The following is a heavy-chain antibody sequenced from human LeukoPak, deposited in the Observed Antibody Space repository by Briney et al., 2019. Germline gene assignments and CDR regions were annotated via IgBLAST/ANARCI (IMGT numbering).Heavy chain of an antibody. V-gene: IGHV4-59*01. CDR1: GGSISSYY. Sequence: SETLSLTCTVSGGSISSYYWSWIRQPPGKGLEWIGYIYYSGSTNYNPSLKGRVTISVDTSKNQFSLKLSSVTAADTAVYYCASHIAAASNFDYWGQGTLVTVSS. CDR2: IYYSGST. J-gene: IGHJ4*02. CDR3: ASHIAAASNFDY. D-gene: IGHD6-13*01.